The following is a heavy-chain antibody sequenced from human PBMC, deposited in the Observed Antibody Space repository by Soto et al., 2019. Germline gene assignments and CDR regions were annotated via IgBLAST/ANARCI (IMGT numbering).Heavy chain of an antibody. CDR3: AKDKYYYDSSGYSPPLYYYYYGMDV. V-gene: IGHV3-30*18. CDR2: ISYDGSNK. D-gene: IGHD3-22*01. CDR1: GFTFSSYG. Sequence: AVGSLRLSCAASGFTFSSYGMHWVRQAPGKGLEWVAVISYDGSNKYYADSVKGRFTISRDNSKNTLYLQMNSLRAEDTAVYYCAKDKYYYDSSGYSPPLYYYYYGMDVWGQGTTVTVSS. J-gene: IGHJ6*02.